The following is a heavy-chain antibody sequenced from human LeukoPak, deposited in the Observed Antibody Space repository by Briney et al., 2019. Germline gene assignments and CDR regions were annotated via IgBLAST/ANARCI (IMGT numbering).Heavy chain of an antibody. CDR2: INPNSGGT. D-gene: IGHD6-13*01. Sequence: ASVKVSCKASGYTFTGYYMHWVRQAPGQGLEWMGWINPNSGGTNYAQKFQGWVTMTRDTSISTAYMELSRLRSDDTAVYYCARALAAAGLAEYFQHWGQGTLVTVSS. V-gene: IGHV1-2*04. CDR3: ARALAAAGLAEYFQH. CDR1: GYTFTGYY. J-gene: IGHJ1*01.